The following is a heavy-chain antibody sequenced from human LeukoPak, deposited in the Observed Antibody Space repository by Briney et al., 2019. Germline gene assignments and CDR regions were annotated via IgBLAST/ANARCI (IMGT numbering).Heavy chain of an antibody. CDR3: ARGYYGED. D-gene: IGHD4-17*01. Sequence: SETLSLTCTVSGGSISSAGYYWSWIRQPPGKGLEWIGYIYYSGSTNYNPSLKSRVTISVDTSKNQFSLKLSSVTAADTAVYYCARGYYGEDWGQGTLVTVSS. CDR1: GGSISSAGYY. J-gene: IGHJ4*02. CDR2: IYYSGST. V-gene: IGHV4-61*08.